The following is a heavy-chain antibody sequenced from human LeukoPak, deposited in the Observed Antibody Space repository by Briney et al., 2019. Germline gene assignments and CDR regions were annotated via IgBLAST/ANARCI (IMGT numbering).Heavy chain of an antibody. J-gene: IGHJ5*02. CDR2: MNPNSGNT. D-gene: IGHD2-15*01. V-gene: IGHV1-8*02. CDR3: ARDPVVVAASNGRENWFDP. CDR1: GYTFTSYG. Sequence: ASVKVSCKASGYTFTSYGISWVRQATGQGLEWMGWMNPNSGNTGYAQKFQGRVTMTRNTSISTAYMELSSLRSEDTAVYYRARDPVVVAASNGRENWFDPWGQGTLVTVSS.